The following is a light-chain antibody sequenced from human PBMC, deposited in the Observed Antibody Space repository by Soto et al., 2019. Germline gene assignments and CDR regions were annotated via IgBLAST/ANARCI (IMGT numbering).Light chain of an antibody. CDR1: SSDLGGYNY. CDR3: SSYAGSSTLV. V-gene: IGLV2-14*01. Sequence: QSALTQPASVSGSPGQSITISCTGTSSDLGGYNYVSWYQQHPGKAPKVMIYKVSNRPSGVSNRFSGSKSGNTASLTISGLQAEDEADYYCSSYAGSSTLVFGGGTKLTVL. CDR2: KVS. J-gene: IGLJ3*02.